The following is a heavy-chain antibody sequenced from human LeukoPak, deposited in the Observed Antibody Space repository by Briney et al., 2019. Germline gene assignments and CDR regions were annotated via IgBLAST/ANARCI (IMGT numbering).Heavy chain of an antibody. CDR1: GGSISSGDYY. CDR2: IYYSGST. J-gene: IGHJ6*03. V-gene: IGHV4-30-4*08. D-gene: IGHD3-22*01. CDR3: ARGANYYDSSGPYYYYYYYMDV. Sequence: PSETLSLTCTVSGGSISSGDYYWGWIRQPPGKGLEWIAYIYYSGSTYYNPSLKSRVTISVDTSKNQFSLKLSSVTAADTAVYYCARGANYYDSSGPYYYYYYYMDVWSKGTTVTVSS.